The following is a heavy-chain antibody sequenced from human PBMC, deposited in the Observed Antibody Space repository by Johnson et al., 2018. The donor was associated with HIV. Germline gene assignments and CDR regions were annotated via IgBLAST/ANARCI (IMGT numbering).Heavy chain of an antibody. CDR3: ARDDGSGIRVKGAFDI. J-gene: IGHJ3*02. CDR1: GFTFRSYA. V-gene: IGHV3-30*04. CDR2: LYSGGSK. D-gene: IGHD3-10*01. Sequence: QVQLVESGGGVVQPGRSLRLSCVASGFTFRSYAMHWVRQAPGKGLEWVAVLYSGGSKYYADSVKGRFTISRDNSKTTLYLQMNSLRPEDTAVYYCARDDGSGIRVKGAFDIWGQGTWVAVSS.